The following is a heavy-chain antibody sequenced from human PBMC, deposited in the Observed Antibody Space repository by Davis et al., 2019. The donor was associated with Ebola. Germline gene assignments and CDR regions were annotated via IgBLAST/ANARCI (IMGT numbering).Heavy chain of an antibody. Sequence: PSETLSLTCAVYGGSFSGYYWSWIRQPPGKGLEWIGEIKHSGSTNYNPSLKSRVTISVDTSKNQFSLKLSSVTAADTAVYYCARAVGGTTRVFDYWGQGTLVTVSS. V-gene: IGHV4-34*01. D-gene: IGHD1-7*01. CDR2: IKHSGST. J-gene: IGHJ4*02. CDR3: ARAVGGTTRVFDY. CDR1: GGSFSGYY.